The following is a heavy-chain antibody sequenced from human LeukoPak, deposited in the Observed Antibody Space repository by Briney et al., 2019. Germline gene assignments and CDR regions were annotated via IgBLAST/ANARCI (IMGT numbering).Heavy chain of an antibody. CDR3: ARRVVAGTGTFDY. V-gene: IGHV4-39*01. Sequence: SETLSLTCTVSGGSISNSSSYWGWIRQPPGKGLEWIGSIYYSGSTYYNPPLKSRLTISVDTSKNQFSLKLSSVTAADTAVYYCARRVVAGTGTFDYWGQGTLVTVSS. CDR1: GGSISNSSSY. D-gene: IGHD6-19*01. CDR2: IYYSGST. J-gene: IGHJ4*02.